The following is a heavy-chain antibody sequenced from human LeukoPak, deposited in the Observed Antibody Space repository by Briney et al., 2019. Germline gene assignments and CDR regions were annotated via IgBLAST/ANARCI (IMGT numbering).Heavy chain of an antibody. V-gene: IGHV3-21*01. D-gene: IGHD2-15*01. J-gene: IGHJ4*02. CDR1: GFTFRSYS. CDR3: AKLVAATINIDY. Sequence: PGGSLRLSCAASGFTFRSYSMTWVRQAPGKGLEWVSSISSSSSYIYYADSVKGRFTISRDNAKNSLYLQMNSLRAEDTAVYYCAKLVAATINIDYWGQGTLVTVSP. CDR2: ISSSSSYI.